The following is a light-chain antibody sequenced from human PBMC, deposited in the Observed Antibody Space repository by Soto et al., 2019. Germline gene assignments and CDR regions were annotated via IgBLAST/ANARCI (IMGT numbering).Light chain of an antibody. J-gene: IGKJ4*01. CDR3: QQSYSTPAPT. CDR2: AAS. Sequence: DLQMTQSPSSLSASVGDRVTITCRASQSISSYLNWYQQKPGKAPKLLIYAASSLQSGVPSRFSGSASGTDFTLTISSLQPEDFATYYCQQSYSTPAPTFGGGTKVEIK. V-gene: IGKV1-39*01. CDR1: QSISSY.